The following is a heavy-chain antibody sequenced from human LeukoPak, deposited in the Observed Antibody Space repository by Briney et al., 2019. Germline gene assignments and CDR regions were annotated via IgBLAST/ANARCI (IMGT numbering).Heavy chain of an antibody. V-gene: IGHV5-51*01. D-gene: IGHD3-10*01. CDR2: IYPGDSDT. Sequence: GESLKISCKGSGYTFNGYWIGWVRQMPGKGLEWMGIIYPGDSDTRYSPSFQGQVTISADKSISTAYLQWSSLKASDTAMYYCARLQARAGSYSYYGMDVWGQGTTVTVSS. CDR1: GYTFNGYW. CDR3: ARLQARAGSYSYYGMDV. J-gene: IGHJ6*02.